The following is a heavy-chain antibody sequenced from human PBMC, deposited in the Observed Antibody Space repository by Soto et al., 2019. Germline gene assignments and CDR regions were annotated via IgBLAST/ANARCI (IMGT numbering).Heavy chain of an antibody. CDR2: SIPILGTA. CDR3: ARHPPPPVVTPSVDN. CDR1: GGTFSSYA. D-gene: IGHD2-21*02. V-gene: IGHV1-69*01. Sequence: QVQLVQSGAEVKKPGSSVKVSCKASGGTFSSYAISWVRQAPGQGLEWMGGSIPILGTANYAQKFQGRVTITAHESTSTAYMELSSLRSEDTAVYYCARHPPPPVVTPSVDNWGQGTLVPVSS. J-gene: IGHJ4*02.